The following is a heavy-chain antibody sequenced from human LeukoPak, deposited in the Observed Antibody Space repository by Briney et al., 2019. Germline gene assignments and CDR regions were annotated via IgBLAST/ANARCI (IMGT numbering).Heavy chain of an antibody. CDR1: GGSISSSKW. CDR3: ATVTVVVPAAIRYFDL. CDR2: NYDSGST. D-gene: IGHD2-2*01. V-gene: IGHV4-4*02. J-gene: IGHJ2*01. Sequence: SGTLSLTCVVSGGSISSSKWQWLGRPPAGKGLEVFRDNYDSGSTNYNPSLKSRVTISVDKSKNQFSLKLSSVTAADTAVYYCATVTVVVPAAIRYFDLWGRGTLVTVSS.